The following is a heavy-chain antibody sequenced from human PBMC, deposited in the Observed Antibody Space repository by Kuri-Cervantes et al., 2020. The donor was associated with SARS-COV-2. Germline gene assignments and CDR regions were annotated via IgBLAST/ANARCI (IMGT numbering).Heavy chain of an antibody. V-gene: IGHV1-69*05. J-gene: IGHJ2*01. CDR1: GGTFSSYA. CDR3: AAGRTYSSSWRGGYFDL. Sequence: SVKVSCKASGGTFSSYAISWVRQAPGQGLEWMGRIIPIFGTANYAQKFQERVTITRDMSTSTAYMELSSLRSEDTAVYYCAAGRTYSSSWRGGYFDLWGRGTLVTVSS. CDR2: IIPIFGTA. D-gene: IGHD6-13*01.